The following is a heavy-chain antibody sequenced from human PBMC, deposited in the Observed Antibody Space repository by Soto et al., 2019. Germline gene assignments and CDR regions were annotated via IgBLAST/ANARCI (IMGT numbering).Heavy chain of an antibody. CDR1: GFTFNTYS. CDR2: ISSSSSYI. D-gene: IGHD6-13*01. V-gene: IGHV3-21*01. J-gene: IGHJ6*02. Sequence: EVQLVESGGGLVKPGGSLRLSCAASGFTFNTYSMNWVRQAPGKGLEWVSFISSSSSYIYYADSLKGSFTIFRDNARNSLSLKVNSLRAEDTAVYYCARIAAAGTSIHYYGMDVWGQGTTVTVSS. CDR3: ARIAAAGTSIHYYGMDV.